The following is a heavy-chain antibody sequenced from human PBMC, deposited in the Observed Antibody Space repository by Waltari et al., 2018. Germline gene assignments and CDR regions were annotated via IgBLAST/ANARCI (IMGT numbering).Heavy chain of an antibody. J-gene: IGHJ4*02. V-gene: IGHV3-7*01. D-gene: IGHD6-6*01. Sequence: EVQLVESGGGLVQPGGSLRLSCAASGFTFSSYGMSWVRQAPGKGLEWVANVKEDGSEKSYVDPVKGRFTISRDNAKNSLSLQMNSLRAEDTAVYYCARISSTATRDSWGRGTLVTVSS. CDR2: VKEDGSEK. CDR1: GFTFSSYG. CDR3: ARISSTATRDS.